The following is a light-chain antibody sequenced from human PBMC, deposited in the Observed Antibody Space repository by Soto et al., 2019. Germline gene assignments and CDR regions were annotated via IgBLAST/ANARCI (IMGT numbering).Light chain of an antibody. CDR1: QSVSSRF. CDR2: GAS. CDR3: QQYATSPIT. J-gene: IGKJ5*01. V-gene: IGKV3-20*01. Sequence: EILLTQSPGTLSSSPGYRVTLSCRASQSVSSRFLAWYQQKHGQAPSLLIYGASSRAAGIPDRLSGSGSGTDFTLTISRLEPEDFAVYYCQQYATSPITFGQGTLLEVK.